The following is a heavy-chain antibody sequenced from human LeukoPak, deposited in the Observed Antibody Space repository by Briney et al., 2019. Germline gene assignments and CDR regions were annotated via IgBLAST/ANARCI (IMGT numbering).Heavy chain of an antibody. CDR1: GFTFSSYS. Sequence: GGSLRLSCAASGFTFSSYSMNWVRQAPGKGLEWVSAISGSGGSTYYADSVKGRFTISRDNSKNTLYLQMNSLRAEDTAVYYCAKEGIGGSSSWTRGYYYGMDVWGQGTTVTVSS. J-gene: IGHJ6*02. V-gene: IGHV3-23*01. D-gene: IGHD6-13*01. CDR2: ISGSGGST. CDR3: AKEGIGGSSSWTRGYYYGMDV.